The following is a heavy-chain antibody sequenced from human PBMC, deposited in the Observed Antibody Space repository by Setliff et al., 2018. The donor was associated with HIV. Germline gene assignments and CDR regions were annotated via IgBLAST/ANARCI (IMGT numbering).Heavy chain of an antibody. Sequence: PSETLSLTCTFPGGSINRSNYYWGWIRQPPGKGLEWIGAISYTGSTYYDPSLKSRVTISLDTSKNQFFLKLSSVTAPDTAIYYCARQTWEYYDTLTGYYRSPKNFDSWGQGTLVTVSS. D-gene: IGHD3-9*01. V-gene: IGHV4-39*01. CDR3: ARQTWEYYDTLTGYYRSPKNFDS. CDR2: ISYTGST. J-gene: IGHJ4*02. CDR1: GGSINRSNYY.